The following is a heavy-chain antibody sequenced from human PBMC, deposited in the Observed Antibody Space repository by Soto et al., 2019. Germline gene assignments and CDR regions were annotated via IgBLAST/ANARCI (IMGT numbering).Heavy chain of an antibody. V-gene: IGHV1-2*02. CDR1: GYTFTGYY. D-gene: IGHD3-10*01. J-gene: IGHJ2*01. CDR2: INPNSGGT. Sequence: QVQLVQAGAEVKKPGASVKVSCKASGYTFTGYYMHWVRQAPGQGLEWMGWINPNSGGTNYAQKFQGRVTMTRDTSISTAYMERRRLRSDGTAVYYCARDRGGEGGYFDLWGRGTLVTVSS. CDR3: ARDRGGEGGYFDL.